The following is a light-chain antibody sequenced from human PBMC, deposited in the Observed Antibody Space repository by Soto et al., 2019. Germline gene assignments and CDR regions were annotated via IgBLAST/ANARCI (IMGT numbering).Light chain of an antibody. CDR1: ISNIGAGYD. J-gene: IGLJ1*01. CDR3: QSYDSSVTLRV. V-gene: IGLV1-40*01. CDR2: GNS. Sequence: QSVLTQPPSVSGAPGQRVTISCTGSISNIGAGYDVHWYQQLPGTAPKLLIYGNSNRPSGVPDRFSGSKSGTSASQAITGLQADDEADYYCQSYDSSVTLRVFGTGTKLTVL.